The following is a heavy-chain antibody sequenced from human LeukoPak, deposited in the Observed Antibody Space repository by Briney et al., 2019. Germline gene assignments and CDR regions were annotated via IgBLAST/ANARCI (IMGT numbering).Heavy chain of an antibody. CDR2: ISGSGGST. V-gene: IGHV3-23*01. CDR1: GFTFSSYA. CDR3: AKDVWHSSVYWILSYY. J-gene: IGHJ4*02. Sequence: GGSLRLSCAASGFTFSSYAMSWVRQAPGKGLEWVSAISGSGGSTYYADSVKGRFTISRDNSKNTLYLQMNSLRAEDTAVYYCAKDVWHSSVYWILSYYWGQGTLVTVSS. D-gene: IGHD3-22*01.